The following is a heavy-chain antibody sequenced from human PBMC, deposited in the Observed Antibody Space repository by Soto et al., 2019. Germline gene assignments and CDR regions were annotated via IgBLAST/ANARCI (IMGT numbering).Heavy chain of an antibody. V-gene: IGHV4-59*01. CDR1: GCSISSYY. CDR3: ARGPLGYCSGGSCYSDDY. J-gene: IGHJ4*02. D-gene: IGHD2-15*01. Sequence: PSETLSLTCTVSGCSISSYYWSWIRPPPGKGLEWIGYIYYSGSTNYNPSLKSRVTISVDTSKNQFSLKLSSVTAADTAVYHCARGPLGYCSGGSCYSDDYWGQGTLVTVSS. CDR2: IYYSGST.